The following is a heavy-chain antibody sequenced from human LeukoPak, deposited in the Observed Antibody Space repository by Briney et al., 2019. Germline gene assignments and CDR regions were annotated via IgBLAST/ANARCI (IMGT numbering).Heavy chain of an antibody. J-gene: IGHJ4*02. V-gene: IGHV3-66*01. CDR2: IYNDGSS. D-gene: IGHD5-12*01. CDR3: ARELSNRGYDSFDY. CDR1: GFTVSSNY. Sequence: GGSLRLSCAASGFTVSSNYMSWVRQAPGKGLEWVSAIYNDGSSYYADSVKGRFTISRDNSKNTLYLQMNSLRAEDTAVYYCARELSNRGYDSFDYWGQGTLVTVSS.